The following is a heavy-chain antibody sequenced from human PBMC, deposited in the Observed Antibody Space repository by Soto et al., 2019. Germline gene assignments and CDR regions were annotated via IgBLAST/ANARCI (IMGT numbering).Heavy chain of an antibody. J-gene: IGHJ4*02. CDR2: INTETGGT. V-gene: IGHV1-2*02. Sequence: AASGKVSCKTSGYTFTAYYMHWVRQAPGQGLEWMGWINTETGGTNYARKFQGRVTMTRDTSISAIYMELSNLKSDDTAVYYCGRASQKLDPGPDYWVQRTLVTVSS. CDR1: GYTFTAYY. D-gene: IGHD6-13*01. CDR3: GRASQKLDPGPDY.